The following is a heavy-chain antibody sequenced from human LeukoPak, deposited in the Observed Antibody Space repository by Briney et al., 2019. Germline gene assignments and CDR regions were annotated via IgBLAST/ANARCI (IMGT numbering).Heavy chain of an antibody. D-gene: IGHD3-10*01. V-gene: IGHV4-38-2*01. CDR3: ARASGSGPYYPLDY. J-gene: IGHJ4*02. CDR1: AYSTSSGYY. CDR2: IYHSGST. Sequence: SETLSLTCAVSAYSTSSGYYWGWIRQPPGKGLEWIGSIYHSGSTYYDPSLNSRVTISLDTSKNQFSLKLRSVTAADTAMYYCARASGSGPYYPLDYWGQGTLVTVSS.